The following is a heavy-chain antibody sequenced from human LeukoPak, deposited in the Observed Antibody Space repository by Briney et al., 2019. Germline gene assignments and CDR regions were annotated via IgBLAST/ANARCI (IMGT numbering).Heavy chain of an antibody. D-gene: IGHD1-1*01. Sequence: SETLSLTCAVSDYSISTGYYWGWVRQPPGKGLEWIGSIHHSGSTYYNPSLKSRVTISVDTSKNQFSPKLSFVTAADTAVYYCARCELGNEFDYWGQGALVTVSS. CDR2: IHHSGST. J-gene: IGHJ4*02. CDR3: ARCELGNEFDY. CDR1: DYSISTGYY. V-gene: IGHV4-38-2*01.